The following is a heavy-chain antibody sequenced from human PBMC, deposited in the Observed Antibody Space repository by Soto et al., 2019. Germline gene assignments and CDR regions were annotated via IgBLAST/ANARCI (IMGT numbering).Heavy chain of an antibody. J-gene: IGHJ4*02. CDR1: GFTFSSYD. Sequence: EVQLLESGGGLVQPGGSLRLSCAASGFTFSSYDMSWVRQAPGKGLEWVSSISRSGGNTYYADSVKGRFTISRDNPKNTLSLQMNSLRAEDTAVYYCTKDHRGGFEPGTFDYWGQGSLVTVSS. D-gene: IGHD7-27*01. CDR3: TKDHRGGFEPGTFDY. CDR2: ISRSGGNT. V-gene: IGHV3-23*01.